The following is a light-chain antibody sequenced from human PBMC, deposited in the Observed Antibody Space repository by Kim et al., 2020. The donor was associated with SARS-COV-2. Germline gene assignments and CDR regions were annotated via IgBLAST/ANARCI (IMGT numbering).Light chain of an antibody. CDR1: SSDVGGYNY. CDR2: EVS. CDR3: SSYAGSNNFDVV. V-gene: IGLV2-8*01. Sequence: VTIYCTGTSSDVGGYNYVSWYQQHPGKAPKRMIYEVSKRPSGVPDRFSGSKSGNTASLTVSGLQAEDEADYYCSSYAGSNNFDVVFGGGTQLTVL. J-gene: IGLJ2*01.